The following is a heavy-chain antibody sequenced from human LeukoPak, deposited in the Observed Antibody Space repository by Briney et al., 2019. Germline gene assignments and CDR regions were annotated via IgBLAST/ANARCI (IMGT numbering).Heavy chain of an antibody. CDR1: GYTFISYD. Sequence: ASVKVSCKASGYTFISYDINWVRQVTGQGLEWMGWMNPNSGNTGYAQKFQGRVTITRNTSISTAYMELSSLRSEDTAVYYCARGWYCSGGSCYYDYWGQGTLVTVSS. CDR3: ARGWYCSGGSCYYDY. V-gene: IGHV1-8*03. J-gene: IGHJ4*02. CDR2: MNPNSGNT. D-gene: IGHD2-15*01.